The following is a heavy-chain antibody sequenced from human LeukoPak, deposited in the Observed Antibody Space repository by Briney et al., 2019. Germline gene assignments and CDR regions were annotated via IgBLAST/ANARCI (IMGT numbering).Heavy chain of an antibody. CDR2: ISGSGGST. V-gene: IGHV3-23*01. Sequence: GGSLRLSCAASGFTFSSYAMSWVRQAPGKGLGWVSAISGSGGSTYYADSVKGRFTISRDNSKNTLYLQMNSLRAEDTAVYYCAKDLVWSGYYPPFDYWGQGTLVTVSS. J-gene: IGHJ4*02. CDR1: GFTFSSYA. D-gene: IGHD3-3*01. CDR3: AKDLVWSGYYPPFDY.